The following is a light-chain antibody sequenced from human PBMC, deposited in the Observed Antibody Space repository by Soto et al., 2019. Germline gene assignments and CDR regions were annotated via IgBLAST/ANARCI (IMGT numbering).Light chain of an antibody. Sequence: EIVSTQSPGTLSLSPGERATLSCRASQSVSSSYLAWYQHKPGQAPRLLIYGASSRATGIPDRFSGSGSGTDFTLTISRLEPEDFAVYYCQQYGSSSWTFGQGTKVDIK. CDR2: GAS. V-gene: IGKV3-20*01. CDR1: QSVSSSY. J-gene: IGKJ1*01. CDR3: QQYGSSSWT.